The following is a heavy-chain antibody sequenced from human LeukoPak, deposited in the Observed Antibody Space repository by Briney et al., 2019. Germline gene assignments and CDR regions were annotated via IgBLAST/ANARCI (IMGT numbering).Heavy chain of an antibody. Sequence: PSGTLSLTCVVSGVSISSSNWWSWVRQPPGKGLEWIGEIYHSGDTNYNPSLKSRVTISVDKSKNQFSLKLSSVTAADTAVYYCARDMRTGIGEQVWAMEGTTWFDPWGQGTLVTVSS. D-gene: IGHD3-10*01. CDR3: ARDMRTGIGEQVWAMEGTTWFDP. J-gene: IGHJ5*02. CDR1: GVSISSSNW. CDR2: IYHSGDT. V-gene: IGHV4-4*02.